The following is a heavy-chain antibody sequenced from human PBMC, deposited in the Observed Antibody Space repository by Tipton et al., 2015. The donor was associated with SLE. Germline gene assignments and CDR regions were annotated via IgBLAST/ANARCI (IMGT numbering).Heavy chain of an antibody. CDR3: ASTVDTAMAQH. D-gene: IGHD5-18*01. V-gene: IGHV4-39*01. Sequence: TLSLTCTVSGGSISSSSYYWGWIRQPPGKGLEWIGSIYYSGSTYYNPSLKSRVTISVDTSKNQFSLKLSSVTAADTAVYYCASTVDTAMAQHWGQGTLVPVSS. J-gene: IGHJ1*01. CDR2: IYYSGST. CDR1: GGSISSSSYY.